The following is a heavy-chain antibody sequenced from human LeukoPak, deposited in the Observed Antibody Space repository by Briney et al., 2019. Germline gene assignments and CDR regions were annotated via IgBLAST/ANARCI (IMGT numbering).Heavy chain of an antibody. D-gene: IGHD3-16*01. CDR1: GGSISSYY. V-gene: IGHV4-59*08. J-gene: IGHJ5*02. CDR2: IYYSGST. CDR3: ARHQPYLPFDP. Sequence: SETLSLTCTVSGGSISSYYWSWIRQPPGKGLEWIGYIYYSGSTSYNPSLKSRVTISVDTSKNQFSLKLSSVTTADTAVYYCARHQPYLPFDPWGQGTLVTVSS.